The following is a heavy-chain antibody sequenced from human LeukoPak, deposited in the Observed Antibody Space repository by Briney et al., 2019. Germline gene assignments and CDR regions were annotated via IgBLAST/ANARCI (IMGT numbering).Heavy chain of an antibody. Sequence: SETLSLTCTVSGDSLSGYYWSWIRQPPGKGLEWMGYIYYTGSISYNPSLKRRVIISVDTSTNQFSLKLSSVTAADTAVYYCARGHGSGTYLLYPWGQGTLVTVSS. CDR2: IYYTGSI. CDR3: ARGHGSGTYLLYP. V-gene: IGHV4-59*01. CDR1: GDSLSGYY. J-gene: IGHJ5*02. D-gene: IGHD3-10*01.